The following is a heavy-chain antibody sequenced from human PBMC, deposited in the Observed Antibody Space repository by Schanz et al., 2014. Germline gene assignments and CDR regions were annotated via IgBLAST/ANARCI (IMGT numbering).Heavy chain of an antibody. J-gene: IGHJ4*02. CDR2: MNPNSGDT. Sequence: QVQLVQSGAEVKKPGASVKVSCTASGYTFTSYDINWVRQAPGQGLEWLGWMNPNSGDTNYAQKFQGWVTMTRDTSISTAYMEVSRLKSDDTAVYYCARAFGGYDPAGALDSWGQGTLVTVSA. CDR1: GYTFTSYD. CDR3: ARAFGGYDPAGALDS. D-gene: IGHD5-12*01. V-gene: IGHV1-2*04.